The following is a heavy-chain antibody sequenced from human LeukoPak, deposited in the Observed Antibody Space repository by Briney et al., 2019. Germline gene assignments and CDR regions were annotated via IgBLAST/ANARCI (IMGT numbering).Heavy chain of an antibody. CDR2: INSGGSGT. CDR1: EFTFSAYW. J-gene: IGHJ4*02. V-gene: IGHV3-74*01. D-gene: IGHD7-27*01. CDR3: ATSLGPLTEY. Sequence: GGSLRLSCAASEFTFSAYWMHWVRQTPGKGLVWVSRINSGGSGTSYADSVEGRFTISRDNAKNTLYLQMNSLKGEDTAVYYCATSLGPLTEYWGQGTLVTVSS.